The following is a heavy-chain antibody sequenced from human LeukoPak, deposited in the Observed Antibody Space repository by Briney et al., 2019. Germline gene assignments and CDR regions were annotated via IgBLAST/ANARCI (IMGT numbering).Heavy chain of an antibody. J-gene: IGHJ4*02. Sequence: RGSLRLSCAAPGFTFSSYAMSWVRQAPGQGLEWVSAISDSGGSTYYADSVKGRFTISRDNSKNTLYLQMNSLRAEDTAVYYCAKQDIRSSAWYDWGQGTLVTVSS. CDR2: ISDSGGST. CDR3: AKQDIRSSAWYD. D-gene: IGHD6-19*01. V-gene: IGHV3-23*01. CDR1: GFTFSSYA.